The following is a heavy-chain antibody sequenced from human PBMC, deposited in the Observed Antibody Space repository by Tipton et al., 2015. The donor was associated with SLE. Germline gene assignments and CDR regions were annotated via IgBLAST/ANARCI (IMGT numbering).Heavy chain of an antibody. CDR3: VRAVSGYFNFCYMDV. J-gene: IGHJ6*03. D-gene: IGHD3-3*01. V-gene: IGHV4-59*12. CDR1: GGSISSYY. CDR2: IYYSGST. Sequence: TLSLTCTVSGGSISSYYWSWIRQPPGKGLEWIGYIYYSGSTNYNPSLKSRVTISVDTSKNQFSLRLSSVTAADTAVYYCVRAVSGYFNFCYMDVWGRGTTVTISS.